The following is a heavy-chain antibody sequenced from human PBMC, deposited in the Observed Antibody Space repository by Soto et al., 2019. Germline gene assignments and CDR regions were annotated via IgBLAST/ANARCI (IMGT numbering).Heavy chain of an antibody. V-gene: IGHV1-69*13. CDR3: ARGVDYDSSAYYFFF. CDR2: IVPIFGKP. J-gene: IGHJ4*02. D-gene: IGHD3-22*01. CDR1: AGTFSRYA. Sequence: SVKVSCKASAGTFSRYALNWVRQAPGQGPEWMGGIVPIFGKPKYAQKFQGRVTITADESTSTAYMELSSLRSEDTAVYYCARGVDYDSSAYYFFFWGQGTLVTVSS.